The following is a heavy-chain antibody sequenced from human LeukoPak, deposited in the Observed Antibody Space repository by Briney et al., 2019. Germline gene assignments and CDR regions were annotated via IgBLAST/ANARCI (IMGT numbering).Heavy chain of an antibody. CDR3: ARDKGYPGAFDI. CDR1: GFTFSSYG. J-gene: IGHJ3*02. V-gene: IGHV3-30*03. CDR2: ISYDGSNK. D-gene: IGHD5-12*01. Sequence: PGGSLRLSCAASGFTFSSYGMHWVRQAPGKGLEWVAVISYDGSNKYYADSVKGRFTISRDNSKNTLYLQMNSLRAEDTAVYYCARDKGYPGAFDIWGQGTMVTVSS.